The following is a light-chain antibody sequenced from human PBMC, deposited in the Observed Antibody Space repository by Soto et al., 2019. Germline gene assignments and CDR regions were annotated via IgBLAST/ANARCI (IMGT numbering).Light chain of an antibody. Sequence: DIVMTQSPLSLPVTPGEPASISCRSSQSLLHSNGYNYLDWYLQKAGQSPQVMIYLAFNRSSGVPDRFSGSGSGTDFTLKISRVEAEDVGVYYCMQALETRTFGQGTKVDIK. J-gene: IGKJ1*01. CDR1: QSLLHSNGYNY. CDR2: LAF. CDR3: MQALETRT. V-gene: IGKV2-28*01.